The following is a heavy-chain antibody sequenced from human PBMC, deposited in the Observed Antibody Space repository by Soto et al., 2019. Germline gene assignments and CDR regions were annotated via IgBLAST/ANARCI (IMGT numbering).Heavy chain of an antibody. CDR2: FSATSEIT. V-gene: IGHV3-23*01. D-gene: IGHD6-19*01. CDR3: AKARDQQWVRLPFDY. Sequence: EVELLESGGGLVQPGGSLRLSCVGSGFFFSSYTMTWVRQAPGKGLEWVSSFSATSEITYYADSVRGRFTISRDNFKNTLFLQMNRLTAEDTAMYYCAKARDQQWVRLPFDYWGQGILVIVSS. CDR1: GFFFSSYT. J-gene: IGHJ4*02.